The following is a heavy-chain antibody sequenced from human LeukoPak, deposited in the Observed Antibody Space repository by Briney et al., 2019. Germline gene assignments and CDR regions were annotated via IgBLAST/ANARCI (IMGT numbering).Heavy chain of an antibody. D-gene: IGHD3-9*01. CDR2: IYYSGST. J-gene: IGHJ3*02. CDR1: GGSFSGYY. CDR3: ARVPNDYDILTGYGRTYAFDI. V-gene: IGHV4-34*01. Sequence: SETLSLTCAVYGGSFSGYYWGWIRQPPGKGLEWIGSIYYSGSTYYNPSLKSRVTISVDTSKNQFSLKLSSVTAADTAVYYCARVPNDYDILTGYGRTYAFDIWGQGTMVTVSS.